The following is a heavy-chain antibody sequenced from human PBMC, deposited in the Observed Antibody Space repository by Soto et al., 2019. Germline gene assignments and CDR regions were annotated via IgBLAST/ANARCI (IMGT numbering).Heavy chain of an antibody. CDR1: GYSFKDHY. J-gene: IGHJ4*02. CDR3: ARISCKGGSCYFDFDH. CDR2: INPSGEHK. Sequence: ASVKVSCKASGYSFKDHYMHWVRQAPGLGLEWVGLINPSGEHKNYAQQLRGRVAMTRDTSTSTAYMEIRSLRSEDTAVYFCARISCKGGSCYFDFDHWGQGALITVSS. V-gene: IGHV1-46*02. D-gene: IGHD2-15*01.